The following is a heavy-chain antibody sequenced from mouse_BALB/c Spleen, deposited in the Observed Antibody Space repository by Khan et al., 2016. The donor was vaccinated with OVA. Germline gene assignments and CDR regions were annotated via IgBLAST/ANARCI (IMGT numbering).Heavy chain of an antibody. J-gene: IGHJ4*01. CDR1: GYTFTSYW. V-gene: IGHV1S41*01. D-gene: IGHD1-1*01. CDR3: ARENYYGRSCYTMDY. Sequence: DLVKPGASVKLSCKASGYTFTSYWINWIKQRPGQGLEWIGRIAPGSSNAYYNDMFTGKVILTVDTSTSTAYLKLSSLSSEDSAVYFCARENYYGRSCYTMDYWGQGTSVTVAS. CDR2: IAPGSSNA.